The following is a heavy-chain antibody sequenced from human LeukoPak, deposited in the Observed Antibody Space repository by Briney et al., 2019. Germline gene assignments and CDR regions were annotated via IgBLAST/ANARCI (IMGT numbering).Heavy chain of an antibody. CDR3: AKDRRYSSSSLGY. V-gene: IGHV3-30*02. J-gene: IGHJ4*02. Sequence: GGSLRLSCAASGFTFSSYGMHWVRQAPGKGLEWVAFIRYDGSNKYYADSVKGRFTISRDNSKNTLYLQMNSLRAEDTAVYYCAKDRRYSSSSLGYWGQGTLVTVSS. CDR1: GFTFSSYG. D-gene: IGHD6-6*01. CDR2: IRYDGSNK.